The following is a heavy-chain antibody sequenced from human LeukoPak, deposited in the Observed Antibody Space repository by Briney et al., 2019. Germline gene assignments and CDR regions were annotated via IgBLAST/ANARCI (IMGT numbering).Heavy chain of an antibody. V-gene: IGHV3-23*01. J-gene: IGHJ3*02. CDR1: GFTFSSYA. D-gene: IGHD3-10*01. CDR2: ISGSGGST. Sequence: GGSLRLSCAASGFTFSSYAMSWVRQAPGKGLEWVSAISGSGGSTYYADSVKGRFTISKNNSKNTLYLQMNRLRAEDTAVYYCAKGRVWFGESSGGAFDIWGQGTMVTVSS. CDR3: AKGRVWFGESSGGAFDI.